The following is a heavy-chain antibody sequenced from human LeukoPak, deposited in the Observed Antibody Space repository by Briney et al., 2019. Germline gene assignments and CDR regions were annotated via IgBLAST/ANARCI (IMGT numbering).Heavy chain of an antibody. J-gene: IGHJ5*02. V-gene: IGHV1-8*03. CDR1: GYTFTSYD. D-gene: IGHD3-3*01. Sequence: ASVKVSCKASGYTFTSYDIKWVRQATGQGLEWMGWMNPNSGNTGYAQKFQGRVTITRNTSISTAYMELSSLRSEDTAVYYCARGGQYYDFWSGNNWFDPWGQGTLVTVSS. CDR2: MNPNSGNT. CDR3: ARGGQYYDFWSGNNWFDP.